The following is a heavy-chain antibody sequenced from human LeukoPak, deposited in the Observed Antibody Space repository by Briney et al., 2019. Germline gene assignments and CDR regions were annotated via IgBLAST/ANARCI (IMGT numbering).Heavy chain of an antibody. Sequence: ASVKVSCKASGYTFTSYAMHWVRQAPGQRLEWMGWINAGNGNTKYSQKFQGRVTITRDTSASTAYMELSCLRSEDTAVYYCARSANRHSSSWYSDYWGQGTLVTVSS. CDR3: ARSANRHSSSWYSDY. CDR1: GYTFTSYA. CDR2: INAGNGNT. V-gene: IGHV1-3*01. J-gene: IGHJ4*02. D-gene: IGHD6-13*01.